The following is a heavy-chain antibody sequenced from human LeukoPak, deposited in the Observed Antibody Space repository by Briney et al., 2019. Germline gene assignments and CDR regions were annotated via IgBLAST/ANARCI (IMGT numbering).Heavy chain of an antibody. J-gene: IGHJ4*02. Sequence: PGGSLRLSCAASGFTFSSYAMSWARQAPGKGLEWVAVISYDGSNKYYADSVKGRFTISRDNSKNTLYLQMNSLRAEDTAVYYCARDSAVAGLFDYWGQGTLVTVSS. D-gene: IGHD6-19*01. V-gene: IGHV3-30-3*01. CDR3: ARDSAVAGLFDY. CDR2: ISYDGSNK. CDR1: GFTFSSYA.